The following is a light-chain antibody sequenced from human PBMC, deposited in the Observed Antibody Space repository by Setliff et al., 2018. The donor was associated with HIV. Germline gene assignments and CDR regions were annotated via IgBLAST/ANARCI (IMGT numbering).Light chain of an antibody. CDR1: DIGSKS. Sequence: SYELTQPPSVSVAPGKTARITCGGTDIGSKSVHWYQQKPGQAPVLVIYSNRDRPSGIPDRFSGSNSENTATLTISRVEAGDEAGYYCRVWENSDHYVFGSGTKVTVL. J-gene: IGLJ1*01. CDR3: RVWENSDHYV. V-gene: IGLV3-21*01. CDR2: SNR.